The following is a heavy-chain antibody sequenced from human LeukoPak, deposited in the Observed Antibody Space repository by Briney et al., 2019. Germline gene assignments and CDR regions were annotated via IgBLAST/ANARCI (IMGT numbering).Heavy chain of an antibody. CDR3: VEDVVVIVAAKPGI. J-gene: IGHJ1*01. D-gene: IGHD2-15*01. V-gene: IGHV3-23*01. CDR2: ISSSGDST. Sequence: GGSLSLSCAASGFSFSTYAMSWVRQAPGKGLEWVSSISSSGDSTYYADAVKGRFTISRDNSKNTLYLQMNSLRAEDTAVYYCVEDVVVIVAAKPGIWGQGTLVAVSS. CDR1: GFSFSTYA.